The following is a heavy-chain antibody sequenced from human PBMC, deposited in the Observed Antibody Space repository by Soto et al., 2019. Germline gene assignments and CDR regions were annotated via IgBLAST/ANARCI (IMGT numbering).Heavy chain of an antibody. Sequence: PGGSLRLSCVASGLTFGSRAMSWVRQAPGEGLQWVSTITDTGGDAKYADSVRGRFAISRDNSKKTLYLQMTSLTAEDSAMYYCARGSTDCSAGSRFFDFWGRGTLVTVSS. J-gene: IGHJ4*02. CDR2: ITDTGGDA. D-gene: IGHD3-10*01. CDR3: ARGSTDCSAGSRFFDF. CDR1: GLTFGSRA. V-gene: IGHV3-23*01.